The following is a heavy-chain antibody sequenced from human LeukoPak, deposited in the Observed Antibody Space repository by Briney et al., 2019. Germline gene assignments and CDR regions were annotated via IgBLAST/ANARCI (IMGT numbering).Heavy chain of an antibody. J-gene: IGHJ4*02. CDR1: GFTLSSYW. CDR3: AKDRLGALDYSDGSGFYRFDY. Sequence: GGSLRLSCAASGFTLSSYWLSWVGQAPRKGLVWVANMKHLGRVKYYVDSVKGRFTISRDNAKNTLSRQMKSLRAEDTAVYYWAKDRLGALDYSDGSGFYRFDYWGQGTLVTVSS. D-gene: IGHD3-22*01. V-gene: IGHV3-7*01. CDR2: MKHLGRVK.